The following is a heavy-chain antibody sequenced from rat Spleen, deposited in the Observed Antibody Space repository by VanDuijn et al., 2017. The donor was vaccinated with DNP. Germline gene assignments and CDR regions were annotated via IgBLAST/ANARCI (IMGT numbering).Heavy chain of an antibody. Sequence: EVQLVESGGDLVQPGRSLKLSCVASGFTFNNYLMTWIRQVPGKGLKWVSSITSSGGTTYYPDSVKGRFTISRDNAKNTLYLQMNSLRSEDTASYYCARGGRSYFDYWGQGVMVTVSS. CDR2: ITSSGGTT. CDR3: ARGGRSYFDY. CDR1: GFTFNNYL. D-gene: IGHD1-11*01. J-gene: IGHJ2*01. V-gene: IGHV5-31*01.